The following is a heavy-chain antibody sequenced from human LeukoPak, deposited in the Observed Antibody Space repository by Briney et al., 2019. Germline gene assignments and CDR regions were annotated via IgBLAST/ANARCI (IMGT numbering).Heavy chain of an antibody. Sequence: GGSLRLSCAASEFTFSRHGMHWARHAPGKGLKWVAGMSKDGATIRYEGSVEGRFTISRDNSKNTVYLQMNSLRAEDTAVYYCAKVGLPDALINWIDSWGQGTLVTVSS. CDR2: MSKDGATI. J-gene: IGHJ5*01. D-gene: IGHD2-2*01. CDR1: EFTFSRHG. CDR3: AKVGLPDALINWIDS. V-gene: IGHV3-30*18.